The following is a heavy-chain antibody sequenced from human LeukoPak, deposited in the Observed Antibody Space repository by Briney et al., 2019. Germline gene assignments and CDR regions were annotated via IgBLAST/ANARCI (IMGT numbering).Heavy chain of an antibody. D-gene: IGHD2-21*02. CDR2: IWYDGSNK. J-gene: IGHJ4*02. CDR3: ARETMTAIQTIDY. CDR1: GFTFSSYG. Sequence: GGSLRLSCGASGFTFSSYGMHWVRQAPGKGLEWVAVIWYDGSNKYYADSVKGRFTISRDNSKNTLYLQMNSLRAEDTAVYYCARETMTAIQTIDYWGQGTLVTVSS. V-gene: IGHV3-33*01.